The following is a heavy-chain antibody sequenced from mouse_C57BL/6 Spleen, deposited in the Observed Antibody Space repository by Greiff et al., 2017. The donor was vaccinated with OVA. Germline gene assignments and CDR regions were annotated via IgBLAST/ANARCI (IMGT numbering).Heavy chain of an antibody. CDR2: INPSSGYT. CDR3: ARVVATDYAMDY. Sequence: QVQLQQSGAELARPGASVKMSCKASGYTFTSYTMHWVKQRPGQGLEWIGYINPSSGYTKYNQKFKDKATVTADKSSSTAYMQLSSLTSEDSAVYYCARVVATDYAMDYWGQGTSVTVSS. V-gene: IGHV1-4*01. D-gene: IGHD1-1*01. CDR1: GYTFTSYT. J-gene: IGHJ4*01.